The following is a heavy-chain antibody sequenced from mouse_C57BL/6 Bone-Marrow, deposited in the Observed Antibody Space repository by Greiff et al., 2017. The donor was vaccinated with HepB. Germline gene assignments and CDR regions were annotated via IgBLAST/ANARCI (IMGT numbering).Heavy chain of an antibody. D-gene: IGHD2-12*01. CDR1: GFNIKDDY. CDR3: TGETTFFDY. CDR2: IDPENGDN. Sequence: EVQLQESGAELVRPGASVKLSCTASGFNIKDDYMHWVKQRPEQGLEWIGWIDPENGDNESASKFQGKATITADTPSTTAYLQLSSLTSEDTAVYYCTGETTFFDYWGQGTTLTVSS. J-gene: IGHJ2*01. V-gene: IGHV14-4*01.